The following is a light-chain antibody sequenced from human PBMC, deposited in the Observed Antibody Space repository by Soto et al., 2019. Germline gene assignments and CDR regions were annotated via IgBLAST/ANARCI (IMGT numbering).Light chain of an antibody. Sequence: QSVMTQPPSVSAAPGQSVTISCSGSSSNIGGNSVSWYQQLPGTAPKLLIYDDDKRPSGIPDRFSGSKSGTSATLGITGFQTGDEADYYCGSWDSILSADVFGIGTKVTVL. CDR2: DDD. CDR1: SSNIGGNS. J-gene: IGLJ1*01. CDR3: GSWDSILSADV. V-gene: IGLV1-51*01.